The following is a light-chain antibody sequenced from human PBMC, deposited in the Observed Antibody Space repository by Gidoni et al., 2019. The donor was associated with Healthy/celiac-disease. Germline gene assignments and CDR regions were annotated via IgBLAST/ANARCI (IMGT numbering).Light chain of an antibody. CDR3: QQRSNWPPYT. J-gene: IGKJ2*01. CDR2: DAS. Sequence: EIVLTQSPATLSLSPGESATLSCRASQSVSSYLAWYQQKPGQAPRLLIYDASNRATGIPAARFSGSGSGTDFTLTISSLEPEDFAVYYCQQRSNWPPYTFGQGTKLEIK. V-gene: IGKV3-11*01. CDR1: QSVSSY.